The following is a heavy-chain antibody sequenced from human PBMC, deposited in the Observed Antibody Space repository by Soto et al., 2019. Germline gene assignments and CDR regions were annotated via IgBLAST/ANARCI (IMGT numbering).Heavy chain of an antibody. V-gene: IGHV4-34*01. CDR2: IHHSGRT. Sequence: PSETLSLTCALYGGSFDCYCWSWVRQSPGKGLEWIGEIHHSGRTKYNPSLKSRVSLSVDTSTKHFSLRLTSVTAADRGVYYCARGVDSWSGYLFWGQGTPVTVSS. J-gene: IGHJ4*02. CDR1: GGSFDCYC. D-gene: IGHD3-3*01. CDR3: ARGVDSWSGYLF.